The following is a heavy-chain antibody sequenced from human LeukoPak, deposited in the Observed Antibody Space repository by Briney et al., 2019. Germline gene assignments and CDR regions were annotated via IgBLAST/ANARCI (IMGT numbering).Heavy chain of an antibody. D-gene: IGHD3-10*01. Sequence: SETLSLTCAVYGGSISGYYWSWIRQPPGKGLEWIGEINHSGSTNYNPSLKSRVTISVDTSKNQFSLKLSSVTAADTAVYYCARRVLTYYYGSGKGFDPWGQGTLVTVSS. CDR2: INHSGST. J-gene: IGHJ5*02. CDR3: ARRVLTYYYGSGKGFDP. CDR1: GGSISGYY. V-gene: IGHV4-34*01.